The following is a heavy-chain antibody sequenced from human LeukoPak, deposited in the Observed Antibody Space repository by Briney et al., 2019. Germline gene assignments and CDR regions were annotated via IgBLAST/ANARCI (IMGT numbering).Heavy chain of an antibody. J-gene: IGHJ3*02. D-gene: IGHD3-10*01. CDR2: VWYDGSNK. Sequence: GGSLRLSCAASGFTFSNNGMHWVRQAPGKGLEWVAVVWYDGSNKYYADSVKGRFTISRDNSKNILYLQMNSLRAEDTAVYYCAKAFREFGSSSYSSFDIWGQGTLVTVSS. CDR1: GFTFSNNG. CDR3: AKAFREFGSSSYSSFDI. V-gene: IGHV3-33*06.